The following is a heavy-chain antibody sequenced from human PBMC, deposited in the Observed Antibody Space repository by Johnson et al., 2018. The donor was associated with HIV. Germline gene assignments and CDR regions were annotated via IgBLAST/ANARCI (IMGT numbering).Heavy chain of an antibody. CDR3: AKDISQWIIRAFDI. D-gene: IGHD5-12*01. CDR1: GFTFSDYY. Sequence: QMQLVESGGGVVQPGGSLRLSCAASGFTFSDYYMSWIRQAPGKGLEWVSYISRSGSTIYYADSVKGRITISRDNAKKSLYLQMNSLRAEDTAVYYCAKDISQWIIRAFDIWGQGTMVTVSS. V-gene: IGHV3-11*04. J-gene: IGHJ3*02. CDR2: ISRSGSTI.